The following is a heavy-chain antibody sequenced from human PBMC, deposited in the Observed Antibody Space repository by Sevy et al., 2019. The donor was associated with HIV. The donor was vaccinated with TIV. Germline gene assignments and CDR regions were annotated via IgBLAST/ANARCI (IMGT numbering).Heavy chain of an antibody. CDR3: AKETYYYDSSGYYLFDY. D-gene: IGHD3-22*01. Sequence: GGSLRLSCAASGFTFSSYAMSWVRQAPGKGLEWVSAISGSGGSTYYADSVKGRFTISRDNSKNTLYLQMNSLRAEDTAVYYRAKETYYYDSSGYYLFDYWGQGTLVTVSS. CDR1: GFTFSSYA. CDR2: ISGSGGST. V-gene: IGHV3-23*01. J-gene: IGHJ4*02.